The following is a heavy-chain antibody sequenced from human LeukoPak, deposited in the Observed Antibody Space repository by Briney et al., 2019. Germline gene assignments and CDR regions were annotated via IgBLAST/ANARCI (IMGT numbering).Heavy chain of an antibody. Sequence: SETLSLTCTVSGGSIRSGDHYWGWIRQPPGKGLEWIGRIYYSGSTYYNPSLKSRLTISVDTSKNQFSLKLSSVTAADTAVYYCARDRYYYDSSGYPLPEFDYWGQGTLVTVSS. D-gene: IGHD3-22*01. J-gene: IGHJ4*02. CDR3: ARDRYYYDSSGYPLPEFDY. CDR2: IYYSGST. V-gene: IGHV4-39*07. CDR1: GGSIRSGDHY.